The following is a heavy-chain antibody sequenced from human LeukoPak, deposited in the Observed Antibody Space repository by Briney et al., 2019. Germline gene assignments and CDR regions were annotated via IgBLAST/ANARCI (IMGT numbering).Heavy chain of an antibody. CDR1: GFTFSNYW. Sequence: GGSLRLSCEGSGFTFSNYWMSWVRQAPGKGLEWVAFVAYDGNNKYYADSVKGRFTISRDNSKNTLYLQMNSLGAQDTAVYYCAKDRVLATVVFDYWGQGTLVTVSS. J-gene: IGHJ4*02. V-gene: IGHV3-30*18. D-gene: IGHD5-24*01. CDR2: VAYDGNNK. CDR3: AKDRVLATVVFDY.